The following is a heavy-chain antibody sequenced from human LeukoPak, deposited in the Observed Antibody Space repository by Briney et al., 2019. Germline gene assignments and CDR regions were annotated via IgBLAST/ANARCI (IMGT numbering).Heavy chain of an antibody. CDR2: VYHSGST. V-gene: IGHV4-38-2*02. J-gene: IGHJ4*02. D-gene: IGHD4-23*01. Sequence: SETLSLTCSVSGYSIMSTFYLGWIRQSPGKGLEWIANVYHSGSTYSNPSLRSRVTISVDTSKNHFSLKLRSVTAADTAVYYCARVSDDEHGGNSGAIYFESWGQGTVVTVSS. CDR1: GYSIMSTFY. CDR3: ARVSDDEHGGNSGAIYFES.